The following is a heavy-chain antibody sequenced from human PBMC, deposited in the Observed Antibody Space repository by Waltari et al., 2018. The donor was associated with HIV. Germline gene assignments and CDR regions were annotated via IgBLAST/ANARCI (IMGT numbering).Heavy chain of an antibody. CDR1: GYTFTGYY. CDR3: ATPSYDSSGYYSAGSEFDY. V-gene: IGHV1-2*02. Sequence: QVQLVQSGAEVKKPGASVKVSCKASGYTFTGYYIHWVRQAPGQGLGGMGWINPNIGGTNYAQNFQGRGTMTRDTSISTAYMELSRLRSDDTAVYYCATPSYDSSGYYSAGSEFDYWGQGTLVTVSS. CDR2: INPNIGGT. D-gene: IGHD3-22*01. J-gene: IGHJ4*02.